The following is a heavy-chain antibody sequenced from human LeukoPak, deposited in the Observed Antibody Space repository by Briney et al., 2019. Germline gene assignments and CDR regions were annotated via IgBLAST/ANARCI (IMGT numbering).Heavy chain of an antibody. CDR2: ISYDGSNK. CDR1: GFTFSSYG. Sequence: GGSLRLSCAASGFTFSSYGMHWVRQAPGKGLEWVAVISYDGSNKYYADSVKGRFTISRDNSKNTLYLQMNSLRAEDTAVYYCARDRGIRFPLDWFDPWGQGTLVTVSS. V-gene: IGHV3-30*03. J-gene: IGHJ5*02. CDR3: ARDRGIRFPLDWFDP. D-gene: IGHD3-3*01.